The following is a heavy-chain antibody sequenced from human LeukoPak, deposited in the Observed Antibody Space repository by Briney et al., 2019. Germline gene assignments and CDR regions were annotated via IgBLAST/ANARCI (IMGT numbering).Heavy chain of an antibody. J-gene: IGHJ5*02. CDR3: ARDLGAAALVPFDP. Sequence: GGSLRLSCAAFGFTFSDYYMSWIRQAPGKGLEWVSYISSSGSTIYYADSVKGRFTISRDNAKNSLYLQMNSLRAEDTAVYYCARDLGAAALVPFDPWGQGTLVTVSS. CDR1: GFTFSDYY. CDR2: ISSSGSTI. V-gene: IGHV3-11*01. D-gene: IGHD6-13*01.